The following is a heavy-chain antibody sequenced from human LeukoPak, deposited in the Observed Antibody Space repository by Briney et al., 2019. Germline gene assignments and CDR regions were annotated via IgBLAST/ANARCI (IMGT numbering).Heavy chain of an antibody. V-gene: IGHV1-69*05. J-gene: IGHJ5*02. CDR2: IIPIVGTP. CDR3: ARTTDQYRENWFDP. CDR1: VGTLSNYA. D-gene: IGHD5-12*01. Sequence: SVKVSCKASVGTLSNYAISWVRQAPGQGLEWMGGIIPIVGTPNYAQKLQGRVTMTTDTSTSTAYMELRSLRSDDTAVYYCARTTDQYRENWFDPWGQGTLVTVFS.